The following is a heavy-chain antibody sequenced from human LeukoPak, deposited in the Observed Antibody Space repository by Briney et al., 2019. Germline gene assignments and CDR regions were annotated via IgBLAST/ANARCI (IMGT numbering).Heavy chain of an antibody. Sequence: GGSLRLSCAASGFTFSSYAMSWVRQAPGKGLEWVSAISGSGGSTYYADSVKGRFTISRDNSKNTLYLQMNSLRAEDTAVYYCAKDTFWGYGSGVFDYWGQGTLVTASS. J-gene: IGHJ4*02. CDR3: AKDTFWGYGSGVFDY. V-gene: IGHV3-23*01. D-gene: IGHD3-10*01. CDR1: GFTFSSYA. CDR2: ISGSGGST.